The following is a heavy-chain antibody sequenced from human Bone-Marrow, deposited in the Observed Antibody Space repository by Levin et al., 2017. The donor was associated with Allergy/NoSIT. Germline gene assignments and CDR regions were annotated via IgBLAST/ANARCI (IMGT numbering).Heavy chain of an antibody. Sequence: GESLKISCAASGFTFSSYAMSWVRQAPGKGLEWVSAISGSGGSTYYADSVKGRFTISRDNSKNTLYLQMNSLRAEDTAVYYCAKDRLTIQLWPHFDYWGQGTLVTVSS. CDR1: GFTFSSYA. V-gene: IGHV3-23*01. CDR3: AKDRLTIQLWPHFDY. D-gene: IGHD5-18*01. J-gene: IGHJ4*02. CDR2: ISGSGGST.